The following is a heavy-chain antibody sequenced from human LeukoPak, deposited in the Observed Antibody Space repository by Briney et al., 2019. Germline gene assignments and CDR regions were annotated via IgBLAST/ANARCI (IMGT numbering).Heavy chain of an antibody. Sequence: ASVKVFCKASGYTFTGYYMHWLRQAPGQGLEWLGRINPNSGGTNYAQKFQGRGTMTRDTSISTVYMELSRLRYDDTAVYYCAREDSGTYYDAFDIWGQETMVTASS. CDR2: INPNSGGT. CDR1: GYTFTGYY. D-gene: IGHD1-26*01. J-gene: IGHJ3*02. CDR3: AREDSGTYYDAFDI. V-gene: IGHV1-2*06.